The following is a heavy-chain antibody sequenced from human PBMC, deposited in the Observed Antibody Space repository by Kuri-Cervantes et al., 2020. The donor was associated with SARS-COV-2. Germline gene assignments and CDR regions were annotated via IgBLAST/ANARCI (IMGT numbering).Heavy chain of an antibody. J-gene: IGHJ4*02. V-gene: IGHV3-48*01. CDR2: ISSSSSTI. CDR3: ARDRGDFWSGSINY. CDR1: GFTVSSNY. D-gene: IGHD3-3*01. Sequence: GESLKISCAASGFTVSSNYMNWVRQAPGKGLEWVSYISSSSSTIYYADSVKGRFTISRDNAKNSLYLQMNSLRAEDTAVYYCARDRGDFWSGSINYWGQGTLVTVSS.